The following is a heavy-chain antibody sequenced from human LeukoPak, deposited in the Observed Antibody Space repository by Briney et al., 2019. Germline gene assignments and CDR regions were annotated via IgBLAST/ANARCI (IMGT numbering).Heavy chain of an antibody. CDR3: ARDVPGYCSGGSCSSGFDY. Sequence: SETLSLTCTVSGGSISSSSYYWGWIRQPPGKGLEWIGSIYYSGSAYYNPSLKSRVTISVDTSKNQFSLKLSSVTAADTAVYYCARDVPGYCSGGSCSSGFDYWGQGTLVTVSS. CDR2: IYYSGSA. CDR1: GGSISSSSYY. V-gene: IGHV4-39*07. J-gene: IGHJ4*02. D-gene: IGHD2-15*01.